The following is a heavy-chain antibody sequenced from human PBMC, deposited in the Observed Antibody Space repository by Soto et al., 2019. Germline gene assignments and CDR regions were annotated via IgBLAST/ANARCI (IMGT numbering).Heavy chain of an antibody. Sequence: GGSLRLSCAASGFTFSSYAMSWVRQAPGKGLEWVSAISGSGGSTYYADSVKGRFTISRDNSKNTLYLQMNSLRAEDTAVYYCAKGSYSDSSGYDSFSLMSGMDVWGQGTTVTVSS. CDR2: ISGSGGST. CDR1: GFTFSSYA. CDR3: AKGSYSDSSGYDSFSLMSGMDV. V-gene: IGHV3-23*01. D-gene: IGHD3-22*01. J-gene: IGHJ6*02.